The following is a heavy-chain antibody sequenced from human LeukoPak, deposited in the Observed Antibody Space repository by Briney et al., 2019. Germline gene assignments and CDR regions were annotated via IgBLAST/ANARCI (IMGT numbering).Heavy chain of an antibody. CDR3: AKRGVVIRVILVGFHKEAYYFDS. CDR2: ISGSGGST. V-gene: IGHV3-23*01. Sequence: GGSLRLSCAVSGITLSNYGMSWVRQAPGKGLEWVADISGSGGSTNYADSVKGRFSISRDNPKNTLYLQMNSLRAEDTAVYFCAKRGVVIRVILVGFHKEAYYFDSWGQGALVTVSS. CDR1: GITLSNYG. D-gene: IGHD3-22*01. J-gene: IGHJ4*02.